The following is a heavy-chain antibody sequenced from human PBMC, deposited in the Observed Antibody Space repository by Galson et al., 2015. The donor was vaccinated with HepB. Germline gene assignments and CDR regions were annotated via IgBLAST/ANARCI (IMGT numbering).Heavy chain of an antibody. D-gene: IGHD6-19*01. CDR3: AHSIQQWLDFFGWAGASETTGWAFDI. CDR2: IYWDDDK. V-gene: IGHV2-5*02. Sequence: PALVKPTQTLTLTCTFSGFSLSSSGVGVGWIRQPPGKALEWLALIYWDDDKRYSPSLKSRLTITKDTSKNQVVLTMTNMDPVDTATYYCAHSIQQWLDFFGWAGASETTGWAFDIWGQGTMVTVSS. J-gene: IGHJ3*02. CDR1: GFSLSSSGVG.